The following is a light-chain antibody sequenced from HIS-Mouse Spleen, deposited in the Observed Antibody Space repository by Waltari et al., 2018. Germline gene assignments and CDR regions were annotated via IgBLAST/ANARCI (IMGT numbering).Light chain of an antibody. CDR2: EGS. J-gene: IGLJ3*02. CDR3: CSDAGSSTWV. V-gene: IGLV2-23*01. CDR1: SSDVGSYNL. Sequence: QSALTQPASVSGSPGQSITISCTGTSSDVGSYNLVSWYQQHPGKAPKLMIYEGSKRPSAVSNRFSGSKSGNTASLTISGLQAEDEADYYCCSDAGSSTWVFGGGTKLTVL.